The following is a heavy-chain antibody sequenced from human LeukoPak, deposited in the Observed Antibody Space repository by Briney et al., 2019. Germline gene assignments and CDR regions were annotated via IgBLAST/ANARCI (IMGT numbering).Heavy chain of an antibody. CDR3: ARGAGYPSYYDILTGYYTVNDSPWFYP. J-gene: IGHJ5*02. D-gene: IGHD3-9*01. CDR2: VSSSGSTI. Sequence: GTLSLSCAASGFTFSSNELNWVRLGPGQGLERVSYVSSSGSTIYYADPVKSRFTISRVNTNNYLYLQMLSFRAEDTSVYYCARGAGYPSYYDILTGYYTVNDSPWFYPWGEETLVTVSS. CDR1: GFTFSSNE. V-gene: IGHV3-48*03.